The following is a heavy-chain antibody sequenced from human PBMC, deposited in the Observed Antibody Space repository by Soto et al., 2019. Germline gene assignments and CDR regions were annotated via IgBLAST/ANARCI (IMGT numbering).Heavy chain of an antibody. CDR2: ITPDSGDT. D-gene: IGHD5-12*01. Sequence: QVQLVQSGAEVKKSGASVKVSCKASGYTFTDYHMHWVRQAPGQGLEWMGWITPDSGDTKYAQKFQGRVTITADTSTSTAYMELSSLRFEDTAFYYCAVIGYDLDYWGQGTLVAVSS. CDR1: GYTFTDYH. V-gene: IGHV1-2*02. CDR3: AVIGYDLDY. J-gene: IGHJ4*02.